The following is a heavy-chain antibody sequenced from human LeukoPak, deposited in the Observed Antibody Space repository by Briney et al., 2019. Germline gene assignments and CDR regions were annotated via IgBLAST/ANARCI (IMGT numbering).Heavy chain of an antibody. CDR3: ARATKEGTTVTRFDY. Sequence: SETLSLTCTVSGGSISSGDYYWTWIRQNPGKDLEWIGYIYYSGSTYYTPSLKSRVTISLDMSNNQFSLTLTSVTAADTAVYYCARATKEGTTVTRFDYWGQGTLVTVSS. D-gene: IGHD4-17*01. J-gene: IGHJ4*02. CDR2: IYYSGST. CDR1: GGSISSGDYY. V-gene: IGHV4-31*03.